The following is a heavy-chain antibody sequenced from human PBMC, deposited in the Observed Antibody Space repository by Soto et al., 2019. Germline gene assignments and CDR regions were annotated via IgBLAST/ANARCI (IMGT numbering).Heavy chain of an antibody. D-gene: IGHD2-2*02. Sequence: TGGSLRLSCAASGITFNNYALSWVRQAPGKGLEWVSGISGSGTSAYYADSVKGRFTISRDNSKNTLSLQMNSLRAEDTAVYYCTTDSRDIVLVPAAIQVDYWGQGTLVTVSS. V-gene: IGHV3-23*01. CDR3: TTDSRDIVLVPAAIQVDY. J-gene: IGHJ4*02. CDR1: GITFNNYA. CDR2: ISGSGTSA.